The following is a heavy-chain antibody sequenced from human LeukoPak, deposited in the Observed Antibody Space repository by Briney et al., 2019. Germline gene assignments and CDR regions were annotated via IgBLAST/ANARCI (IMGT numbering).Heavy chain of an antibody. V-gene: IGHV4-59*01. Sequence: SETLSLTCTVSGGSISSYYWSWLRQPPGKGLEWIGYIYYSGSTNYNPSLKSRVTISVDTSKNQFSLKLSSVTAADTAVYYCARDSSSEGYMDVWGKGTTVTVSS. CDR2: IYYSGST. CDR3: ARDSSSEGYMDV. J-gene: IGHJ6*03. CDR1: GGSISSYY. D-gene: IGHD6-13*01.